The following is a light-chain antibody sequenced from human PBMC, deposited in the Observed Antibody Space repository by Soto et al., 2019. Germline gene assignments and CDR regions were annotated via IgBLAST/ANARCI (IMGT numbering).Light chain of an antibody. J-gene: IGKJ5*01. CDR2: GAS. Sequence: EIAMAQSPATLSLSPGERATLSCGASQSVRRNLAWYQQKPGRAPRLLIYGASTRATGIPARFSGSGSGTEFTLTISSLQYEDFAVYYCQQYNNWTITFGQGTRLEIK. CDR1: QSVRRN. CDR3: QQYNNWTIT. V-gene: IGKV3-15*01.